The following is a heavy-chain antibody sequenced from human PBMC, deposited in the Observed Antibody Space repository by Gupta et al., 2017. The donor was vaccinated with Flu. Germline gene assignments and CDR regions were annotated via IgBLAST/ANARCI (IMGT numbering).Heavy chain of an antibody. J-gene: IGHJ6*02. CDR2: IWYDGSNK. CDR3: AREEQSSGWYEPVGMDV. D-gene: IGHD6-19*01. CDR1: GFPFSSYG. V-gene: IGHV3-33*01. Sequence: QVQLVESGGGVVQPGRSLRLSCAASGFPFSSYGLHWVRQAPGKGLEWVAVIWYDGSNKYYADSVKGRFTISRDNSKNTLYLQMNSLRAEDTAVYYCAREEQSSGWYEPVGMDVWGQGTTVTVSS.